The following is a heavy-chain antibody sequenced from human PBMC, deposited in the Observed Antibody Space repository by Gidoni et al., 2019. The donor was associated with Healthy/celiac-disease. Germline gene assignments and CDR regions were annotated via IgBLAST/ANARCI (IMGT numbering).Heavy chain of an antibody. Sequence: QLQLQESGPGLLKPSQTLSLTCTVSRGSISSGGYSWSWIRQHPGKGLELIGFIYYSGSTYYNPSLKSRVTISVDTSKNQFSLKLSSVTAADTAVYYCARDRGPGYFDYWGQGTLVTVSS. CDR3: ARDRGPGYFDY. CDR1: RGSISSGGYS. J-gene: IGHJ4*02. CDR2: IYYSGST. V-gene: IGHV4-31*03.